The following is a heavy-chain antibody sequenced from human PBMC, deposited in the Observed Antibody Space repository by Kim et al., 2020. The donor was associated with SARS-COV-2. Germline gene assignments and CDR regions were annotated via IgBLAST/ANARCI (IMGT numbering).Heavy chain of an antibody. CDR2: SGTT. J-gene: IGHJ4*02. CDR3: ARGYYFDY. Sequence: SGTTSYNPSLKDRVTISLDTSKNQFSLKLSSVTAADTAVYYCARGYYFDYWGQGTLVTVSS. V-gene: IGHV4-31*02.